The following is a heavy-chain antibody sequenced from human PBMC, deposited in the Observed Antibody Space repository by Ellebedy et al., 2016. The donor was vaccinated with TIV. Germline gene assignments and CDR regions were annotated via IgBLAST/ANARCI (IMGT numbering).Heavy chain of an antibody. Sequence: PGGSLRLSCAASGFTFSSYGMSWVRQAPGKGLEWVSGVSGNGGSTYYADSVKGRFTISRDNSKYTLYLQMNSLRAEDTAVYYCAKDRGYCSCGSCYGFDHWGQGTLVTVSS. V-gene: IGHV3-23*01. D-gene: IGHD2-15*01. CDR3: AKDRGYCSCGSCYGFDH. CDR2: VSGNGGST. CDR1: GFTFSSYG. J-gene: IGHJ4*02.